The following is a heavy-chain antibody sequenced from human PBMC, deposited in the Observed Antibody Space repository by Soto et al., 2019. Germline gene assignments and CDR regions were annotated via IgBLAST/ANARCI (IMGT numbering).Heavy chain of an antibody. CDR2: MNPNSGNT. CDR1: GYTFTSYD. CDR3: ARCYDFWSGYNWFDP. J-gene: IGHJ5*02. V-gene: IGHV1-8*01. D-gene: IGHD3-3*01. Sequence: AASVKVSCKASGYTFTSYDINWVRQATGQGLEWMGWMNPNSGNTGYAQKLQGRVTMTRNTSTSTAYMELRSLRSDDTAVYYCARCYDFWSGYNWFDPWGQGTLVTVSS.